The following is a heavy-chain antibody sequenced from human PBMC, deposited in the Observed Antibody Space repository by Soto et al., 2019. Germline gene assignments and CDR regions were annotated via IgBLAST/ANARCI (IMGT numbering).Heavy chain of an antibody. J-gene: IGHJ4*02. D-gene: IGHD2-2*02. V-gene: IGHV4-59*01. CDR1: GGSISSYY. CDR3: ARAGWLYKFDFDY. Sequence: KSSETLSLTCTVSGGSISSYYWSWIRQPPGKGLEWIGYIYYSGSTNYNPSLKSRVTISVDTSKNQFSLKLSSVTAADTAVYYCARAGWLYKFDFDYWGQGTLVTVSS. CDR2: IYYSGST.